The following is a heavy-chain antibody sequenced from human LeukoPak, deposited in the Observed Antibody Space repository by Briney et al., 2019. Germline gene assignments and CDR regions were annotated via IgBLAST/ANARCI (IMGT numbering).Heavy chain of an antibody. Sequence: SETLSLTCTVSGGSISSSSYYWGWIRQPPGTGLEWIGSIYYSGSTYYNPSLKSRVTISVDTSKNQFSLTLSSVTAADTAVYYCARHLSGGWLSSWDYWGQGTLVTVSS. CDR1: GGSISSSSYY. CDR3: ARHLSGGWLSSWDY. V-gene: IGHV4-39*01. J-gene: IGHJ4*02. D-gene: IGHD6-6*01. CDR2: IYYSGST.